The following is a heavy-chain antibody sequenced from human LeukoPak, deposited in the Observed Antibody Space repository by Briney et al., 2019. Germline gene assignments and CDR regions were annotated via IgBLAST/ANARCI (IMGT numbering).Heavy chain of an antibody. J-gene: IGHJ5*02. CDR3: ARGHSYCSGGSCYGPLIDP. CDR2: IYSGDRT. D-gene: IGHD2-15*01. Sequence: PGRSLRLSCAASGFTFSSYGMHWVRQAPGKGLEWVSVIYSGDRTYYADSVRGRFTISRDNSKNTLYLQMNSLRAEDTAVYYCARGHSYCSGGSCYGPLIDPWGQGTLVTVSS. CDR1: GFTFSSYG. V-gene: IGHV3-NL1*01.